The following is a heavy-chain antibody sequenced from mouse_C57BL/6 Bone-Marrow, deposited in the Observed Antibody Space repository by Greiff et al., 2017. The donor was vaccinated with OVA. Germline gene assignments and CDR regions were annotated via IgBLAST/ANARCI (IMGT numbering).Heavy chain of an antibody. CDR3: TSYGNYDD. D-gene: IGHD2-1*01. CDR1: GFNINDDY. Sequence: VQLQQSGAELVRPGASVKLSCTASGFNINDDYMHWVKQRPEQGLEWIGWIDPENGDTEYASKFQGKATITADTSSNTAYRQLSSLTSEDTAVYYCTSYGNYDDWGQGTTLTVSS. V-gene: IGHV14-4*01. CDR2: IDPENGDT. J-gene: IGHJ2*01.